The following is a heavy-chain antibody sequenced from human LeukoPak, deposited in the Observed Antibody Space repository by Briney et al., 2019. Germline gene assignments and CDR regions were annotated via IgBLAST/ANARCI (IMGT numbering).Heavy chain of an antibody. CDR1: GYTFTSYY. Sequence: ASVKVSCKASGYTFTSYYMHWVRQAPGQGLEWMGIINPSGGSTSYAQKFQGRVTMTRDTSTSTVYMELSSLRSEDTAVYYCATSQPPLIVVVPAAIFERVDYYYGMDVWGQGTTVTVSS. CDR2: INPSGGST. CDR3: ATSQPPLIVVVPAAIFERVDYYYGMDV. J-gene: IGHJ6*02. V-gene: IGHV1-46*01. D-gene: IGHD2-2*01.